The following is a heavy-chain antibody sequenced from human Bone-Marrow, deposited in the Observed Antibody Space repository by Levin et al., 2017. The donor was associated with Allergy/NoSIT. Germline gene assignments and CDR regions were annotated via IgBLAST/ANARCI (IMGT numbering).Heavy chain of an antibody. D-gene: IGHD3-16*01. CDR1: GFTFSSYS. Sequence: GESLKISCAASGFTFSSYSMSWVHQAPGKGLEWVSTVYSSASYDRSGDGSYYVDSGKGRFTISRDNSKNTLYLQMNSLRAEDTAVYYCAKDPLAYGGHYFDYWGQGILVTVAS. J-gene: IGHJ4*02. CDR3: AKDPLAYGGHYFDY. V-gene: IGHV3-23*05. CDR2: VYSSASYDRSGDGS.